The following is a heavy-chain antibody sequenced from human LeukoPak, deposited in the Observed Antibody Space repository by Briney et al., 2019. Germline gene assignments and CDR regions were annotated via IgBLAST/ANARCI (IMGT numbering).Heavy chain of an antibody. V-gene: IGHV3-13*01. Sequence: GGSLRLSCTASGFTFSNYDMHWVRHATGKGLGWVSSINTAGDTFYPGSVKGRFTISRENAKNSLYLQMNSLTAGDTAVYYCAREKTPVTGGFDYWGQGILVTVSS. J-gene: IGHJ4*02. CDR3: AREKTPVTGGFDY. D-gene: IGHD3-16*01. CDR2: INTAGDT. CDR1: GFTFSNYD.